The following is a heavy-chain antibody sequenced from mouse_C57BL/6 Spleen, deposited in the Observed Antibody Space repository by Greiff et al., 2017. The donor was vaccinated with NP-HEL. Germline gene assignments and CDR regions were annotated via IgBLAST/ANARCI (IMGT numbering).Heavy chain of an antibody. D-gene: IGHD2-2*01. CDR3: ARRGYGGLYYFDY. J-gene: IGHJ2*01. CDR1: GYTFTDYY. Sequence: EVQLQQSGPVLVKPGASVKMSCKASGYTFTDYYMNWVKQSHGKSLEWIGVINPYNGGTSYNQKFKGKATLTVDKSSSTAYMELNSLTSEDSAVDYGARRGYGGLYYFDYWGQGTTLTVSS. CDR2: INPYNGGT. V-gene: IGHV1-19*01.